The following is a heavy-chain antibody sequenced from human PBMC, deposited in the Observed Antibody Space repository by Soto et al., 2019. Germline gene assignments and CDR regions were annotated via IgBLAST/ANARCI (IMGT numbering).Heavy chain of an antibody. Sequence: SLRLSCAASEFTFSNFGMHWVRQAPGKGLEWVAAISADGSDKYFSGSVKGRFTISRDNSKNTLYLQMNSLRAEDTAVYYCAKGRFLEWLSSSLDYWGQGTLVTVSS. J-gene: IGHJ4*02. D-gene: IGHD3-3*01. CDR3: AKGRFLEWLSSSLDY. V-gene: IGHV3-30*18. CDR1: EFTFSNFG. CDR2: ISADGSDK.